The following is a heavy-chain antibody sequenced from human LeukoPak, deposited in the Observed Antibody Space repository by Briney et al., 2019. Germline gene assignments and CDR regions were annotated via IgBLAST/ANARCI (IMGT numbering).Heavy chain of an antibody. D-gene: IGHD3-3*01. CDR2: IYPNGNT. V-gene: IGHV3-66*01. Sequence: PGGSLRLSCAAPGFTVSSNYMNWVRQAPGKGLEWVSMIYPNGNTFYTDSVKGRFTISRDNSKNTLDLQMNSLRAEDTAVYYCARDPTYYDFWSGYFNDAFDIWGQGTMVTVSS. J-gene: IGHJ3*02. CDR1: GFTVSSNY. CDR3: ARDPTYYDFWSGYFNDAFDI.